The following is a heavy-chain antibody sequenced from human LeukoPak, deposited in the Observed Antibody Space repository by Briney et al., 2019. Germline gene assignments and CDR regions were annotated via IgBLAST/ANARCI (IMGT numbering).Heavy chain of an antibody. CDR3: ARDRRPFGEGLV. D-gene: IGHD3-10*01. V-gene: IGHV3-21*01. CDR1: GFTFSSYS. Sequence: GGSLRLSCAASGFTFSSYSMNWVRQAPGKGLEWVSSISSSSSYIYYADSVKGRFPISRDNAKNSLYLQMNSLRAEDTAVYYCARDRRPFGEGLVWGQGTLVTVSS. J-gene: IGHJ4*02. CDR2: ISSSSSYI.